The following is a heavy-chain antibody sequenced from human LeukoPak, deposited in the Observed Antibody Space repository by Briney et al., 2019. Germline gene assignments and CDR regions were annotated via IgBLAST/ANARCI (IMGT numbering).Heavy chain of an antibody. J-gene: IGHJ4*02. Sequence: SETLSLTPAVYGGSLRGYFWISIRQPPGKGLEWIGEINHSGSTNYNPSLKSRVTISVDTSKNQFSLKLSSVTAADTAVYYCARGPGLRQLLYFGYWGQGTLVTVSS. CDR3: ARGPGLRQLLYFGY. D-gene: IGHD6-13*01. CDR2: INHSGST. V-gene: IGHV4-34*01. CDR1: GGSLRGYF.